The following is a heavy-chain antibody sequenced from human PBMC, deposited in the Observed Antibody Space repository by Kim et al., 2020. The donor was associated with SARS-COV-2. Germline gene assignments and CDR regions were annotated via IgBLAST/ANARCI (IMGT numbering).Heavy chain of an antibody. CDR1: GDSISSGGYS. J-gene: IGHJ6*02. D-gene: IGHD2-2*01. Sequence: SETLSLTCAVSGDSISSGGYSWTWIRQPPGKGLEWIGYIYHSGTTYYNPSLKSRVTISVDKSKNQFSLNLTSVTAADTAVYYCARLYCSSTTCPFGMDVWGQGTTVTVSS. CDR2: IYHSGTT. V-gene: IGHV4-30-2*01. CDR3: ARLYCSSTTCPFGMDV.